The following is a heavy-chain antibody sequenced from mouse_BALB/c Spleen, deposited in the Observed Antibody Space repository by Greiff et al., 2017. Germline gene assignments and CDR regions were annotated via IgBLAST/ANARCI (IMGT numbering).Heavy chain of an antibody. Sequence: EVQLVESGGGLVQPGGSLKLSCAASGFTFSSYTMSWVRQTPEKRLEWVAYISNGGGSTYYPDTVKGRFTISRDNAKNTLYLQMSSLKSEDTAMYYCARHRDYRYGYFDYWGQGTTLTVSS. CDR3: ARHRDYRYGYFDY. CDR2: ISNGGGST. CDR1: GFTFSSYT. V-gene: IGHV5-12-2*01. D-gene: IGHD2-14*01. J-gene: IGHJ2*01.